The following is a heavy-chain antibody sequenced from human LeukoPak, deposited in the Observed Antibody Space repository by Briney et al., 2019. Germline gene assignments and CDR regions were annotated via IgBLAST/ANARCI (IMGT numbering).Heavy chain of an antibody. V-gene: IGHV1-46*01. Sequence: ASVKVSCKASGYTFTSYYMHWVRQAPGQGLEWMGIINPSGGSTSYAQKFQGRVTMTRDMSTSTVYMELSSLRSDDTAVYYCARGLGSYDFWSGYFGPDAFDIWGQGTMVTVSS. D-gene: IGHD3-3*01. J-gene: IGHJ3*02. CDR3: ARGLGSYDFWSGYFGPDAFDI. CDR1: GYTFTSYY. CDR2: INPSGGST.